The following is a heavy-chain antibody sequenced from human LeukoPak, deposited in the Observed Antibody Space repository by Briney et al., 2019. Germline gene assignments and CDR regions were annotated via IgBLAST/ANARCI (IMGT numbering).Heavy chain of an antibody. CDR3: AREASGLLLD. V-gene: IGHV4-4*07. D-gene: IGHD2-21*01. CDR2: MYSSGNT. CDR1: GASIRSYY. J-gene: IGHJ4*02. Sequence: PSETLSLTCTVSGASIRSYYWNWIRQFAGKGLEWMGRMYSSGNTDYNPSRQGRVTMSVDTSKNQFSLKLTSVTAADRAIYYCAREASGLLLDWGQGVLVTVSP.